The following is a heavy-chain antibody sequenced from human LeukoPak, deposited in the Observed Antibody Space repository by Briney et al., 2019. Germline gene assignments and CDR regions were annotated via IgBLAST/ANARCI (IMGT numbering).Heavy chain of an antibody. D-gene: IGHD6-13*01. CDR2: IYPSGST. Sequence: SETLSLTCTVSGGSISSYYGSWIRQPAGKGLEWMGRIYPSGSTNYNPSLKSRVTISVDKSKNQFSLKLSSVTAADTAVYYCARVATGYSSSWYQRYYYYMDVWGKGTTVTVSS. V-gene: IGHV4-4*07. CDR3: ARVATGYSSSWYQRYYYYMDV. J-gene: IGHJ6*03. CDR1: GGSISSYY.